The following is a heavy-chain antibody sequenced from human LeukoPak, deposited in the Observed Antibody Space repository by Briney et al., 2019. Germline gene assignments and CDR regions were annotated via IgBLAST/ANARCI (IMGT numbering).Heavy chain of an antibody. CDR2: ISGSGGST. CDR3: AKAKSSSSSNYFDY. CDR1: GFTFSSYG. J-gene: IGHJ4*02. V-gene: IGHV3-23*01. D-gene: IGHD6-13*01. Sequence: QPGGTLRLSCAASGFTFSSYGMSWVRQAPGKGLEWVSAISGSGGSTYYADSVKGRFTISRDNSKNTLYLQMNSLRAEDTAVYYCAKAKSSSSSNYFDYWGQGTLVTVSS.